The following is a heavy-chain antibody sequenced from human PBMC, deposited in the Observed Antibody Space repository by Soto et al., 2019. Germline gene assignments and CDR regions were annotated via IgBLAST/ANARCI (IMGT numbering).Heavy chain of an antibody. Sequence: QVHLQQWGAGLLKPSETLSLTCAVNGGAFNGYYWTWIRQSPGKGLQWIGEINHSGTVDYNPSLKSRVTFSIDTSKKQFSLPLTSVTAADTAVYYCARAGAALVRGSMGGFDYWGQGTLVTVSS. V-gene: IGHV4-34*01. CDR3: ARAGAALVRGSMGGFDY. J-gene: IGHJ4*02. CDR2: INHSGTV. CDR1: GGAFNGYY. D-gene: IGHD3-10*01.